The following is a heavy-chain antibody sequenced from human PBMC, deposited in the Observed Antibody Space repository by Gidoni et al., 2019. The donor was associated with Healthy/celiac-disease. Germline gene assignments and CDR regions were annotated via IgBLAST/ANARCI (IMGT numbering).Heavy chain of an antibody. V-gene: IGHV5-51*01. CDR2: IYPGDSDT. CDR3: ARLYDSSGYYRRSWFDP. CDR1: GYSFTSYW. J-gene: IGHJ5*02. Sequence: EVQLVQSGAEVNKHGESLKISCKGSGYSFTSYWIGWVRQMPGKGLEWMGIIYPGDSDTRYSPSFQGQVTISADKSISTAYLQWSSLKASDTAMYYCARLYDSSGYYRRSWFDPWGQGTLVTVSS. D-gene: IGHD3-22*01.